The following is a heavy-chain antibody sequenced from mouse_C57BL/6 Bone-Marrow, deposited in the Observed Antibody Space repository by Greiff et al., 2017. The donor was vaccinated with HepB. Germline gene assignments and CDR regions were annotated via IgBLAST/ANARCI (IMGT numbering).Heavy chain of an antibody. CDR2: IDPISGGT. Sequence: QVQLQQPGAELVKPGASVKLSCKASGYTFTSYWMHWVKQRPGRGLAWIGRIDPISGGTKYKEKFKSKATLTVDKPSSTAYMQLSSLTSEDSAVYDCARGGYDGSSSSRDYWGQGTSVTVSA. D-gene: IGHD1-1*01. V-gene: IGHV1-72*01. CDR3: ARGGYDGSSSSRDY. CDR1: GYTFTSYW. J-gene: IGHJ4*01.